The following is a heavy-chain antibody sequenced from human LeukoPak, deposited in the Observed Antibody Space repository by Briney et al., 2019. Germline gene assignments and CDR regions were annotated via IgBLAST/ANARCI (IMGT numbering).Heavy chain of an antibody. D-gene: IGHD4-23*01. CDR1: GYTFTGYY. Sequence: ASVKVSCKASGYTFTGYYMHWVRQAPGQGLEWMGRINPNSGGTNYAQKFQGRVTMTRDTSISTAYMELSRLRSDDTAVYYCAQVSDCGGYFDYWGQGTLVTVSS. V-gene: IGHV1-2*06. CDR3: AQVSDCGGYFDY. CDR2: INPNSGGT. J-gene: IGHJ4*02.